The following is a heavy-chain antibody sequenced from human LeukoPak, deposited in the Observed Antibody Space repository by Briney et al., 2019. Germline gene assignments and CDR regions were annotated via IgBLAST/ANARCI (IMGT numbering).Heavy chain of an antibody. CDR2: IYYSGST. V-gene: IGHV4-39*01. Sequence: SETLSLTCTVSGDSFTSVTDYWGWIRQPPGKGLEWIGSIYYSGSTYYNPSLKSRVTISVDTSKNQFSLKLSSVTAADTAVYYCASIQDIVVVPAALHPFDYWGQGTLVTVSS. D-gene: IGHD2-2*01. CDR3: ASIQDIVVVPAALHPFDY. CDR1: GDSFTSVTDY. J-gene: IGHJ4*02.